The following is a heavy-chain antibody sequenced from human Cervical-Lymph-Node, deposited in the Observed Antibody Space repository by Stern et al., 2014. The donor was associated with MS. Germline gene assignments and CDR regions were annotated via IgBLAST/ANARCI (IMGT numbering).Heavy chain of an antibody. J-gene: IGHJ6*02. CDR3: ARVYYDSSGYYYGSDYGMDV. V-gene: IGHV1-69*01. CDR2: IIPIFGTP. CDR1: GGTFSSYA. D-gene: IGHD3-22*01. Sequence: VQLEESGAEVKQPGSSVKVSCKASGGTFSSYAISWVRQAPGKGLEWMGGIIPIFGTPNYAHKFQGRVTITAGESTSTAYMELSSLRSEDTAVYYCARVYYDSSGYYYGSDYGMDVWGQGTTVTVSS.